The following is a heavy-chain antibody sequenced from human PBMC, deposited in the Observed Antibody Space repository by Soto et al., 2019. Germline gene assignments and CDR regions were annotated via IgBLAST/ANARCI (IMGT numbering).Heavy chain of an antibody. CDR3: VKGGPIGVSGDDY. J-gene: IGHJ4*02. CDR1: GFTFSSYA. CDR2: ILGGSGKT. Sequence: EVQLLESGGGLVQPGGSLRLSCAASGFTFSSYAMTWVRQAPGKGLEWVALILGGSGKTYYADSVKGRFTISRDHSKNTLYLQMSTLTAEDSALYCCVKGGPIGVSGDDYWGQGTLVTVSS. V-gene: IGHV3-23*01. D-gene: IGHD6-19*01.